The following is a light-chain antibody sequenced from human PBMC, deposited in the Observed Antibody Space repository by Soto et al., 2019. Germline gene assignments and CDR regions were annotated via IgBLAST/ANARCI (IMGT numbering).Light chain of an antibody. CDR3: QQFQSSLRT. CDR2: DAS. CDR1: QSVGNW. J-gene: IGKJ1*01. Sequence: EIVLTQSPATLSLSPGERATLSCRASQSVGNWLFWYQQKRGQAPRLLIYDASSRAAGVPERFSASGSGTDFTLTISSLEPEDFTVYFCQQFQSSLRTFGQGTRVEV. V-gene: IGKV3-11*01.